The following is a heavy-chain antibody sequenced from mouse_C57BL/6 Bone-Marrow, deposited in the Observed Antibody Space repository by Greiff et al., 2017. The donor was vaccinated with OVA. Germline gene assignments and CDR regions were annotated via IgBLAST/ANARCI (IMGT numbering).Heavy chain of an antibody. CDR3: AREGDYYGSYAMDY. CDR2: IYPYNGVS. CDR1: GYSFTGYY. J-gene: IGHJ4*01. D-gene: IGHD1-1*01. Sequence: VQLKQSGPELVKPGASVKISCKASGYSFTGYYMHWVKQSHGNILDWIGYIYPYNGVSSYNQKFKGKATLTVDKSSSTAYMELRSLTSEDSAVYYCAREGDYYGSYAMDYWGQGTSVTVSS. V-gene: IGHV1-31*01.